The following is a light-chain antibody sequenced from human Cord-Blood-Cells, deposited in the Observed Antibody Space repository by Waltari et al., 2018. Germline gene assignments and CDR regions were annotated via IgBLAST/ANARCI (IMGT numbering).Light chain of an antibody. CDR2: EGS. Sequence: QSALTQPASVSGSPRHAIPISCTGPGSAVGSYTLVPWYQQHPGKAPILMIYEGSKRPSGVSNRFSGSKSGNTASLTISGLQAEDEADYYCCSYAGSSTYVFGTGTKVTVL. CDR3: CSYAGSSTYV. J-gene: IGLJ1*01. CDR1: GSAVGSYTL. V-gene: IGLV2-23*01.